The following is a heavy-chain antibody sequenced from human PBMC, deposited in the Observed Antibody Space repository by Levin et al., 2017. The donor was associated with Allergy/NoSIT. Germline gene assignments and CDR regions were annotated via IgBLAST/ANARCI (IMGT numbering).Heavy chain of an antibody. J-gene: IGHJ4*02. V-gene: IGHV3-48*03. CDR2: ISSSGSTI. Sequence: GGSLRLSCAASGFTFSSYEMNWVRQAPGKGLEWVSYISSSGSTIYYADSVKGRFTISRDNAKNSLYLQMNSLRAEDTAVYCCARDGARSSSWYTPLNFDYWGQGTLVTVSS. D-gene: IGHD6-13*01. CDR1: GFTFSSYE. CDR3: ARDGARSSSWYTPLNFDY.